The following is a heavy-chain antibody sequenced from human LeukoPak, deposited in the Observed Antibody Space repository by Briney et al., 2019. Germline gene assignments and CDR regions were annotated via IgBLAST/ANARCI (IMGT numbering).Heavy chain of an antibody. CDR1: VSTFTSYG. CDR2: ISAYNGNT. D-gene: IGHD2-2*01. V-gene: IGHV1-18*01. CDR3: ARDPEYCSSTSCYYYYYYGMDV. Sequence: ASVKVSCKASVSTFTSYGISWVRQAPGQGLEWVGWISAYNGNTNYAQKLQGRVTMTTDTSTSTAYMELRSLRSDDTAVYYCARDPEYCSSTSCYYYYYYGMDVWGQGTTVTVSS. J-gene: IGHJ6*02.